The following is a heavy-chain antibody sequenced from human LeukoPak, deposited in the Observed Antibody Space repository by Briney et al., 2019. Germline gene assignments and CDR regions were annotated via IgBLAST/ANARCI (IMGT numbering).Heavy chain of an antibody. V-gene: IGHV4-59*01. Sequence: PSETLSLTCTVSGGSISSYYWSWIRQPPGKGLEWIGYIYYSGSTNYNPSLKSRVTISVDTSKNQFSLKLSSVTAADTAVYYCARVRVDLVDSSGYYDYWGQGTLVTVSP. CDR1: GGSISSYY. D-gene: IGHD3-22*01. CDR3: ARVRVDLVDSSGYYDY. CDR2: IYYSGST. J-gene: IGHJ4*02.